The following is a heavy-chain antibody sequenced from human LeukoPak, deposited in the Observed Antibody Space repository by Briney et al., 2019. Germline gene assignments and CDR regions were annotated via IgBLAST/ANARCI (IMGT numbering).Heavy chain of an antibody. D-gene: IGHD3-22*01. CDR2: INHSGST. CDR1: GEPLSGYY. CDR3: ARGNSDPHYYDSSGQLAPD. Sequence: PSETLSLTCAVYGEPLSGYYWSWLRQPPGKGLEWIGEINHSGSTNYNPSLKSRVTISVDTSKNQVSLKLSSVTAADTAVYYCARGNSDPHYYDSSGQLAPDWGQGTLVTVSS. J-gene: IGHJ4*02. V-gene: IGHV4-34*01.